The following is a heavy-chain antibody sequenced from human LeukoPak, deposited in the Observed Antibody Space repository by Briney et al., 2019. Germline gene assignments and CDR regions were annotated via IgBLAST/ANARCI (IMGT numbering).Heavy chain of an antibody. CDR2: ISYSGST. J-gene: IGHJ6*03. Sequence: SETLSLTCAVSGYSISSGYYWGWIQPPPGEGLEWIGNISYSGSTNYNPSLKSRVTISIDTSKNQFSLKLSSVTAADTAVYYCARVGAHYDSSGYYRLYYYYYMDVWGKGTTVTVSS. CDR1: GYSISSGYY. V-gene: IGHV4-38-2*01. CDR3: ARVGAHYDSSGYYRLYYYYYMDV. D-gene: IGHD3-22*01.